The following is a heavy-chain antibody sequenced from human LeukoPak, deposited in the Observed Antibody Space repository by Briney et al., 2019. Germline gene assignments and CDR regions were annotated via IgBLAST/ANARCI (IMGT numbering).Heavy chain of an antibody. CDR3: ASGVTGTTVDY. J-gene: IGHJ4*02. Sequence: PSETLSLTCTVSGGSISSYYWSWIRQPPGKGLEWIGYIYYSGSTNYNPSLKSRVTISVDTSKSQFSLKLSSVTAADTAVYYCASGVTGTTVDYWGQGTLVTVSS. CDR2: IYYSGST. CDR1: GGSISSYY. V-gene: IGHV4-59*01. D-gene: IGHD1-7*01.